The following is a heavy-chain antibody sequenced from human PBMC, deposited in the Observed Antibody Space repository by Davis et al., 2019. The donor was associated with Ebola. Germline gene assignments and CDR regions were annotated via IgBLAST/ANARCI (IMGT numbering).Heavy chain of an antibody. D-gene: IGHD2-21*01. V-gene: IGHV4-39*02. J-gene: IGHJ5*02. CDR1: GASISDSNYF. CDR3: AREETRGSIAGWFDP. Sequence: SETLSLTCTVSGASISDSNYFWAWIRQPPGKGLEWIGSVFYSGTPYYNPFLKSRLTMSVDTSKNQFPVKLTSLTAADTGFYYCAREETRGSIAGWFDPWGQGTLVTVSS. CDR2: VFYSGTP.